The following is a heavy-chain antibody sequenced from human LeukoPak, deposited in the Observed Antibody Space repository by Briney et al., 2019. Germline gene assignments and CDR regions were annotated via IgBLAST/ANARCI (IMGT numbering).Heavy chain of an antibody. D-gene: IGHD4-17*01. V-gene: IGHV4-39*01. CDR2: IYYSGST. CDR3: VRHPTLVGAFDI. CDR1: GGSISSSSYY. Sequence: SETLSLTCTVSGGSISSSSYYWGWIRQPPGKGLEWIGSIYYSGSTYYNPSLKSRVTISVDTSKNQFSLKLSSVTAADTAVYYCVRHPTLVGAFDIWGQGTMVTVSS. J-gene: IGHJ3*02.